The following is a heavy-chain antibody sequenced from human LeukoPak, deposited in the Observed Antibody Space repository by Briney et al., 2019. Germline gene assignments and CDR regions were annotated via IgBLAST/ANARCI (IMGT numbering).Heavy chain of an antibody. Sequence: PGGSLRLSCAASGFTFSSYAMNWVRQAPGKGLEWVSCISSGSEYRFYADSVKGRFTISRDNAKNSLYLQMNSLSAEDTAVYYCARARAETYYYGMDVWGQGTTVTVSS. CDR2: ISSGSEYR. V-gene: IGHV3-21*01. CDR3: ARARAETYYYGMDV. J-gene: IGHJ6*02. CDR1: GFTFSSYA.